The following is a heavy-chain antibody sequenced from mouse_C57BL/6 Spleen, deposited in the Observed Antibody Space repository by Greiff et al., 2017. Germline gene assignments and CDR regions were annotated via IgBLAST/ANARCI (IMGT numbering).Heavy chain of an antibody. CDR1: GYTFTSYW. CDR2: IDPNSGGT. CDR3: ARDYYGRGFFAD. Sequence: QVQLQQPGAELVKPGASVKLSCKASGYTFTSYWMHWVQQRPGRGLEWIGGIDPNSGGTKYNEKFKSKATLTADKPSSTAYMQLSSLTSEDAAVYDCARDYYGRGFFADWGQGTLVTVSA. J-gene: IGHJ3*01. D-gene: IGHD1-1*01. V-gene: IGHV1-72*01.